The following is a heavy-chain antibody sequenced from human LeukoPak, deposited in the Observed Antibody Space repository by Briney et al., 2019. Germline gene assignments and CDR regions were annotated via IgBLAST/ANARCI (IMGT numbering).Heavy chain of an antibody. D-gene: IGHD6-19*01. CDR1: GFTFGSYW. V-gene: IGHV3-74*01. J-gene: IGHJ4*02. Sequence: PGGSLRLSCAVSGFTFGSYWMHWVRQAPGKGLVWVSRINSDGSNTNYADSVKGRFTISRDNAKNTLYLQMNSLRAEDTAVYYCERVRGSSSGGYDYWGQETLVTVSS. CDR2: INSDGSNT. CDR3: ERVRGSSSGGYDY.